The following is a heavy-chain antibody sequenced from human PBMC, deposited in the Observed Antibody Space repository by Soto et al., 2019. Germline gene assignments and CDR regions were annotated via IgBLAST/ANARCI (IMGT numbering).Heavy chain of an antibody. CDR2: MRSDGSST. Sequence: EVQLVESGGGLGQPGGSLRLSCEASGFTLSNYWLHWVRQAPGQGLVWVSRMRSDGSSTNYADSVRGRFTISRDNAKKTLYLQMNSLRDEDTAVYYCDWSYWTVGNYWGQGILVTVSS. CDR3: DWSYWTVGNY. V-gene: IGHV3-74*01. J-gene: IGHJ4*02. CDR1: GFTLSNYW. D-gene: IGHD3-10*01.